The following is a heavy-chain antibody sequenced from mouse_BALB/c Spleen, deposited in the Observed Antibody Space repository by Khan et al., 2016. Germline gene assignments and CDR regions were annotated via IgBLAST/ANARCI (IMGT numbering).Heavy chain of an antibody. CDR2: IFPGSGST. D-gene: IGHD1-2*01. CDR1: GYTFTDYY. CDR3: ARSYYGYCAMDY. V-gene: IGHV1-77*01. J-gene: IGHJ4*01. Sequence: QVQLQQSGTELPRPGASVKLSCKASGYTFTDYYLHWVKQRTGQGLEWIGEIFPGSGSTYYNEKFKGKASLTADTSSSTAYMQLSSLTSEDSAGYFCARSYYGYCAMDYWGHGASVTVSS.